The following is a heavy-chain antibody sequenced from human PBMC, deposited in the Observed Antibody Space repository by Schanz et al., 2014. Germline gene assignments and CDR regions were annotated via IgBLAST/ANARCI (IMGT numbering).Heavy chain of an antibody. CDR3: AKSMYSTSWAFDF. CDR2: VCYDGSKK. Sequence: QVQLVESGGGVVQPGGSLRLSCAASGFTFSSYGMHWVRQVPGKGLEWVAVVCYDGSKKYYADSVKGRFTTSRDNSKNTLYVQMNSLRAEDTAVYYCAKSMYSTSWAFDFWGQGAQVTVSS. CDR1: GFTFSSYG. J-gene: IGHJ4*02. D-gene: IGHD2-2*01. V-gene: IGHV3-33*06.